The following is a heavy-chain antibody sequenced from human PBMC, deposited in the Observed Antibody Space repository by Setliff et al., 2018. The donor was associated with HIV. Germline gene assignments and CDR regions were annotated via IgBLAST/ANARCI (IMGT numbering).Heavy chain of an antibody. CDR3: ARETYYYDNPQYYYNYMDV. D-gene: IGHD3-22*01. V-gene: IGHV4-61*02. Sequence: PSETLSLTCTVSGGSISSGSYYWSWIRQPAGKGLEWIGRIYTSGSTNYNPSLKSRVTISVDSSKNQFSLKLRSVTAADTAVYYCARETYYYDNPQYYYNYMDVWGKGTTVTVSS. CDR1: GGSISSGSYY. J-gene: IGHJ6*03. CDR2: IYTSGST.